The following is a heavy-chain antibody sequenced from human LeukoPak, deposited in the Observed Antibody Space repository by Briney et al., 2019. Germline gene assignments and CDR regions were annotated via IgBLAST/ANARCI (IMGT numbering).Heavy chain of an antibody. D-gene: IGHD3-22*01. Sequence: SETLSLTCAVYGGSFSGYYWSWIRQPPGKGLEWIGEINHSGSTNYNPSLKSQVTISVDTSKNQFSLKLSSVTAADTAVYYCARGESGDSSGYYYPLFYGMDVWGQGTTVTVSS. CDR2: INHSGST. V-gene: IGHV4-34*01. J-gene: IGHJ6*02. CDR1: GGSFSGYY. CDR3: ARGESGDSSGYYYPLFYGMDV.